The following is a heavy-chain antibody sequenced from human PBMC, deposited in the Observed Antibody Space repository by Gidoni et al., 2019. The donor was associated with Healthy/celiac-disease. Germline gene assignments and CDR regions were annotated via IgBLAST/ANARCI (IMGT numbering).Heavy chain of an antibody. V-gene: IGHV3-48*01. D-gene: IGHD6-19*01. CDR2: MSSSSSTI. CDR3: ARVVRGWPLVG. Sequence: EVQLVESGGGLVQPGGSLRLSCAASGFTFISYSMNWVRQAPGKGLEWVSYMSSSSSTIYYADSVKGRFTISRDNAKNSRYLQMNSLRAEDTAVYYCARVVRGWPLVGWGQGTLVTVSS. CDR1: GFTFISYS. J-gene: IGHJ4*02.